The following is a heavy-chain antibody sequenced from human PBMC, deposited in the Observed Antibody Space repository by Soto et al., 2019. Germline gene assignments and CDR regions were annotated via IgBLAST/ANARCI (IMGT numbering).Heavy chain of an antibody. CDR2: IKRKSDGGTT. J-gene: IGHJ4*02. Sequence: GSLRLSCAASGVTFSNAWMIWIRQAPGKGLEWVGRIKRKSDGGTTDYAAPVKGRFTISRDDSANTLYLQMNSLKIEDTAVYFCAVNDYLDYWGQGALVTVSS. CDR3: AVNDYLDY. CDR1: GVTFSNAW. V-gene: IGHV3-15*01.